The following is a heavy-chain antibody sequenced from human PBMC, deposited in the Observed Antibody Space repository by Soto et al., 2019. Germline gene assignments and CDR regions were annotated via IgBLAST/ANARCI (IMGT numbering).Heavy chain of an antibody. CDR1: GGSISSSNW. J-gene: IGHJ6*02. V-gene: IGHV4-4*02. CDR2: FYHSGST. Sequence: PSETLSLTCAVSGGSISSSNWWSWVRQPPGKGLEWIGEFYHSGSTNYNPSLKSRVTISVDKSKNQFSLKLSSVTAADTDVYYCATRVGYCSSTSCYRYYYYDMDSWGQGXTVT. D-gene: IGHD2-2*02. CDR3: ATRVGYCSSTSCYRYYYYDMDS.